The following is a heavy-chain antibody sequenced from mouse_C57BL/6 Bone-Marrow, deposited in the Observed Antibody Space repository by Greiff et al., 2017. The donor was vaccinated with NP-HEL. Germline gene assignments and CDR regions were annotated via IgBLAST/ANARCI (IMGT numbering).Heavy chain of an antibody. CDR2: IYPGSGST. J-gene: IGHJ2*01. D-gene: IGHD1-1*01. Sequence: QVQLKQPGAELVKPGASVKMSCKASGYTFTSYWITWVKQRPGQGLEWIGDIYPGSGSTNYNEKFKSKATLTVDTSSSTAYMQLSSLTSEDSAVYYCASITTVVPLDYWGQGTTLTVSS. CDR1: GYTFTSYW. V-gene: IGHV1-55*01. CDR3: ASITTVVPLDY.